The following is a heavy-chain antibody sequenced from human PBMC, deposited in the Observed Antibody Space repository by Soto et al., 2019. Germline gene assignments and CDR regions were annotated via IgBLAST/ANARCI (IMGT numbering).Heavy chain of an antibody. V-gene: IGHV3-23*01. CDR3: VKVWGNWYFDL. J-gene: IGHJ2*01. CDR2: VTNSGSST. Sequence: VQLLESGGGLVQPGGSLRLSCAASGFIFTTYAMSWVRQAPGKGLEWVSAVTNSGSSTYYADSVKGRFTISRDNSKNTVYLQMNSLRADDTAVYYCVKVWGNWYFDLWGRGTLVTVSS. CDR1: GFIFTTYA. D-gene: IGHD7-27*01.